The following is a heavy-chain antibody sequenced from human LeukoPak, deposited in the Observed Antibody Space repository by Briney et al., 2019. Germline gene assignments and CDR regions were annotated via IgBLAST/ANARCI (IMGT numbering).Heavy chain of an antibody. CDR3: ARLSSDYYYYGMDV. CDR1: GGSISSYY. D-gene: IGHD6-25*01. Sequence: SETLSLTCTVSGGSISSYYWSWIRQPPGKGLEWIGYIYYSGSTNYNPSLKSRVTISVDTSKNQFSLKLSSVTAADTAVHYCARLSSDYYYYGMDVWGQGTTVTVSS. J-gene: IGHJ6*02. V-gene: IGHV4-59*08. CDR2: IYYSGST.